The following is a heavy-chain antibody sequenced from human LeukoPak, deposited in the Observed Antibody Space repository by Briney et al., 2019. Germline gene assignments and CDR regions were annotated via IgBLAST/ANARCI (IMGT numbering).Heavy chain of an antibody. CDR2: INPNSGGT. V-gene: IGHV1-2*02. Sequence: GSSVKVSCKASGYTFTGYYMHWVRLAPGPGHEWMGWINPNSGGTNYAQQFQDRVTMTRVTSISTAYMELSRPRSDDTAVYYCARAYPDDFCSGYRPNGAFDIWGKGTMVTVSS. CDR1: GYTFTGYY. J-gene: IGHJ3*02. D-gene: IGHD3-3*01. CDR3: ARAYPDDFCSGYRPNGAFDI.